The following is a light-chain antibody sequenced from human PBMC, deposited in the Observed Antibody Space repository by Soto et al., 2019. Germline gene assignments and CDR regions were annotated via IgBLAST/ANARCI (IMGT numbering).Light chain of an antibody. J-gene: IGKJ4*01. V-gene: IGKV3-15*01. Sequence: EIVMTQSPATLSVSPGEGATLSCTASESINNNLAWYQQKPGQAPRLLIYAATTRATGFPARFSGSGSGTEFTLTISSLQSEDFAVYYCQQHHKWPHTFGGGTKVDIK. CDR3: QQHHKWPHT. CDR1: ESINNN. CDR2: AAT.